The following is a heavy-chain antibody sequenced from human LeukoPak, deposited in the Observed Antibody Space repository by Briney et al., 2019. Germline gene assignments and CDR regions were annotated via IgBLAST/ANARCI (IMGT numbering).Heavy chain of an antibody. D-gene: IGHD1/OR15-1a*01. J-gene: IGHJ4*02. V-gene: IGHV4-59*08. Sequence: SETLSLTCTVSGGSISSYYWSWIRQPPGKGLEWIGYIYYSGSTNYNPSLKSRVTISVDTSKNQFSLKLSSVTAADTAVYYCARAEWNNYFDSWGQGTLVTVSS. CDR3: ARAEWNNYFDS. CDR1: GGSISSYY. CDR2: IYYSGST.